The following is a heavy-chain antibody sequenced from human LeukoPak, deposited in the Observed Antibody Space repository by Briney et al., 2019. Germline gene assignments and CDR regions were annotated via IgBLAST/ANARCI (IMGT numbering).Heavy chain of an antibody. D-gene: IGHD6-13*01. CDR2: IYNSGST. V-gene: IGHV4-4*07. CDR3: ARSAFLATAPGLYYFDY. CDR1: GGSISSYY. J-gene: IGHJ4*02. Sequence: PSETLSLTCTVSGGSISSYYWSWIRQLAGKGLEWIGHIYNSGSTNYNPSLKGLVTMSVATSKNQFSLHLSSVTAADTAVYYCARSAFLATAPGLYYFDYWGQGTLVAVSS.